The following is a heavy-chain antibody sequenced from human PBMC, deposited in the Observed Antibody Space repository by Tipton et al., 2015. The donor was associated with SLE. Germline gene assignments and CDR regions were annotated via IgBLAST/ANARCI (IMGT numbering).Heavy chain of an antibody. CDR2: IYRSGST. Sequence: GLVKPSETLSLTCAVSGYSISSGYYWGWIRQPPGEGLEWIGNIYRSGSTYYNPSLKSRVTISVDTSKNHFSLKLSSVTAADTAVYYCARGGRGAAASDYFDYWGQGTLVTVSS. CDR3: ARGGRGAAASDYFDY. V-gene: IGHV4-38-2*01. D-gene: IGHD6-13*01. J-gene: IGHJ4*02. CDR1: GYSISSGYY.